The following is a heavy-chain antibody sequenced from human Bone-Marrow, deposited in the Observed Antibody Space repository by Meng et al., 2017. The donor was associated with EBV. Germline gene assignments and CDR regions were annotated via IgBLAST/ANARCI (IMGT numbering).Heavy chain of an antibody. D-gene: IGHD2-2*01. CDR1: GYTFTGYY. CDR3: ARGLNIVVVPAAADY. CDR2: INPNSGGT. Sequence: QVQLVQSGAAVKKPXXXXXXXCKASGYTFTGYYMHWVRQAPGQGLEWMGRINPNSGGTNYAQKFQGRVTMTRDTSISTAYMELSRLRSDDTAVYYCARGLNIVVVPAAADYWGQGTLVTVSS. V-gene: IGHV1-2*06. J-gene: IGHJ4*02.